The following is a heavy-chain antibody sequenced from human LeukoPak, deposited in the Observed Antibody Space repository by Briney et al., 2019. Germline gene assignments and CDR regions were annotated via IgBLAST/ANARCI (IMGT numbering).Heavy chain of an antibody. V-gene: IGHV3-7*01. CDR1: GFTFSGYW. Sequence: GGSLRLSCTASGFTFSGYWMTWVRQAPGKGLEWVANIKRDGSEKYYMDSVKGRFTISRDNAKNSLYLQMNSLRAEDTAVYYCARLPPKYYYDSSGYYYDYWGQGTLVTVSS. D-gene: IGHD3-22*01. J-gene: IGHJ4*02. CDR3: ARLPPKYYYDSSGYYYDY. CDR2: IKRDGSEK.